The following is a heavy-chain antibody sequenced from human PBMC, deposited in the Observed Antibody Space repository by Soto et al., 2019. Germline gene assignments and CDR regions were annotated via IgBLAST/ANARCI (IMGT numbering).Heavy chain of an antibody. CDR3: ARDVAAAGRHYYYYGMDV. D-gene: IGHD6-13*01. J-gene: IGHJ6*02. CDR2: INSDGSST. CDR1: GFTFSSYW. V-gene: IGHV3-74*01. Sequence: EVQLVESGGGLVQPGGSLRLSCAASGFTFSSYWMHWVRQAPGKGLVWVSRINSDGSSTSYADYVKGRFTISRDNAKNTLYLQMNSLRAEDTAVYYCARDVAAAGRHYYYYGMDVWGQGTTVTVSS.